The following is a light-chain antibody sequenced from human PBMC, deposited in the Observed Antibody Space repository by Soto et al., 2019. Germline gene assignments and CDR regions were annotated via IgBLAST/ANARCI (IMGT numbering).Light chain of an antibody. V-gene: IGKV3-15*01. CDR1: QSVSSN. CDR2: AAS. Sequence: EVVMTQSPATLSVSPGEGVTLSCRASQSVSSNLAWFQQKLGQTPRLLIYAASTRATGVPARFSGSGSGTDFILTITSLQSEDSALYYCQQYSNWPTFGQGTRLEIK. J-gene: IGKJ5*01. CDR3: QQYSNWPT.